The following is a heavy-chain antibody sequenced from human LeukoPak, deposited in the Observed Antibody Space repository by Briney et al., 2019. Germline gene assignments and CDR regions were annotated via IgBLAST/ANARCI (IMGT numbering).Heavy chain of an antibody. J-gene: IGHJ4*02. Sequence: ASVKVSCKASGYTFTSYGISWVRQAPGQGLEWMGWISAYNGNTNYAQKLQGRVTMTTDTSTSTAYMELRSLRSDDTAVYYCAKDPRKYSYGEVYYFDYWGQGTLVTVSS. D-gene: IGHD5-18*01. CDR2: ISAYNGNT. V-gene: IGHV1-18*01. CDR1: GYTFTSYG. CDR3: AKDPRKYSYGEVYYFDY.